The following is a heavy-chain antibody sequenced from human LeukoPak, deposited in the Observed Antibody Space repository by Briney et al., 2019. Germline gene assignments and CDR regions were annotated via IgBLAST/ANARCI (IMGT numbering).Heavy chain of an antibody. CDR1: GFTFSSYG. D-gene: IGHD1-26*01. CDR3: AKHTWGSYYYYYMDV. CDR2: ISYDGSNK. J-gene: IGHJ6*03. V-gene: IGHV3-30*18. Sequence: GGSLRLSCAASGFTFSSYGMHWVRQAPGKGLEWVAVISYDGSNKYYADSVKGRFTISRDNSKNTLYLQMNSLRAEDTAVYYCAKHTWGSYYYYYMDVWGKGTTVTVSS.